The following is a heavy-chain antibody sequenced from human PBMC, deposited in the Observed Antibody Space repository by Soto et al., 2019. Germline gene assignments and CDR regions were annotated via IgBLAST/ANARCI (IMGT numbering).Heavy chain of an antibody. CDR1: GFTFSSYA. Sequence: GGSLRLSCAASGFTFSSYAMHWVRQAPGKGLEWVAVISYDGSNKYYADSVKGRFTISRDNPKNTLYLQMNSLRAEDTAVYYCARSNDYGGNSGDAFDIWGQGTMVTVSS. CDR3: ARSNDYGGNSGDAFDI. J-gene: IGHJ3*02. CDR2: ISYDGSNK. V-gene: IGHV3-30-3*01. D-gene: IGHD4-17*01.